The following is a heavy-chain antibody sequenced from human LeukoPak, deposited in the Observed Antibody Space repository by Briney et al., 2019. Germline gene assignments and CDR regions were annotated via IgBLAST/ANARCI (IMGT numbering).Heavy chain of an antibody. CDR1: GFTFSSYA. J-gene: IGHJ4*02. D-gene: IGHD5-18*01. CDR3: AVLSDTAMAPPDY. CDR2: ISYDGSNK. Sequence: PGRSLRLSCAASGFTFSSYAMHWVRQAPGKGLEWVAVISYDGSNKYYADSVKGRFTISRDNSKNTLYLQMSSLRAEDTAVYYCAVLSDTAMAPPDYWGQGTLVTVSS. V-gene: IGHV3-30-3*01.